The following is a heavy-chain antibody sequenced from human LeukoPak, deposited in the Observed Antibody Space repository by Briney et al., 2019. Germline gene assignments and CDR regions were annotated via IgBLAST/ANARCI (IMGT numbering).Heavy chain of an antibody. CDR3: VKVEQQLVRGDFDY. J-gene: IGHJ4*02. D-gene: IGHD6-13*01. Sequence: PGGSLRLSCAASGFTFSSYAMSWVRQAPGKGLEWVSGISGSGDNTYYADSVKGRFTISRDNSKNTLYLQMSSLRAEDTAVYYYVKVEQQLVRGDFDYWGQGTLVTVSS. V-gene: IGHV3-23*01. CDR2: ISGSGDNT. CDR1: GFTFSSYA.